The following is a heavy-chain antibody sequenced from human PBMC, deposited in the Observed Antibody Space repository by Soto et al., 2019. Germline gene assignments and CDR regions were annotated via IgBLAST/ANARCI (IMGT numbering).Heavy chain of an antibody. CDR1: GFTFSSYG. V-gene: IGHV3-7*01. CDR3: VRDVHYFDY. J-gene: IGHJ4*02. CDR2: INQDGSGK. Sequence: PGGSMRLSSAAAGFTFSSYGMSWVRQAPGKGLEWVANINQDGSGKYYVDSVKGRFTISRDNAKASLYLQINSLRAEDTAVYYCVRDVHYFDYWGQGTLVTVS. D-gene: IGHD3-10*02.